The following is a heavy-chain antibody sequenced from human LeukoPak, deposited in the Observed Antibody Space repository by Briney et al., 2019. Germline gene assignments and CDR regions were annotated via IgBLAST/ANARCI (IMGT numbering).Heavy chain of an antibody. CDR2: IIPIFGTA. V-gene: IGHV1-69*06. D-gene: IGHD2-2*01. Sequence: VASVKVSCKASGGTFSSYAISWVRQAPGQGLEWMGGIIPIFGTANYAQKCQGRVTITAAKSTSTAYMELRSLRSEDTAVYYCAREGRYCSSTSCYVGSGFDYWGQGTLVTVSS. CDR1: GGTFSSYA. CDR3: AREGRYCSSTSCYVGSGFDY. J-gene: IGHJ4*02.